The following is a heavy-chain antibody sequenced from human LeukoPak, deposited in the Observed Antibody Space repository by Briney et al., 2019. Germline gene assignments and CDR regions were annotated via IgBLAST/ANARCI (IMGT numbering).Heavy chain of an antibody. CDR3: AREARGSGRDFDY. J-gene: IGHJ4*02. D-gene: IGHD1-26*01. CDR1: GFSFSDFY. Sequence: GGSLRLSCAASGFSFSDFYMSWIRQAPGMGLEWISYIGTRSNPIYYADSVKGRFTISRDDAKDSLYLQMNSLRDEDTAVYFCAREARGSGRDFDYWGQGILVTVSS. V-gene: IGHV3-11*01. CDR2: IGTRSNPI.